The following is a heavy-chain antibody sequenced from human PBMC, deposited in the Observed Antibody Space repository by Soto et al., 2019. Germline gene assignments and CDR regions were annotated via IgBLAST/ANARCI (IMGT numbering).Heavy chain of an antibody. Sequence: GESLNISCRRSGYISTNHWTTWVRQMPGKGLEWVGRIDPRDSYTNYGPSFQGHVTTSADKSISTAYLQWSSLKASDTAIYYCARRLDASSMSSADYWGQGTRVTVSS. CDR1: GYISTNHW. V-gene: IGHV5-10-1*01. D-gene: IGHD6-13*01. CDR3: ARRLDASSMSSADY. CDR2: IDPRDSYT. J-gene: IGHJ4*02.